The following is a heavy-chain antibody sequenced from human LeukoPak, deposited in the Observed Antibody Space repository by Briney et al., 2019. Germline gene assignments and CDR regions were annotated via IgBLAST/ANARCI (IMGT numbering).Heavy chain of an antibody. CDR2: IYYSGST. J-gene: IGHJ4*02. CDR3: ARDAGQSTLDY. Sequence: SETLSLTCTVSGGSTSSSSYYWGWIRQPPGKGLEWIGSIYYSGSTYYNPSLKSRVTISVDTSKNQFSLKLSSVTAADTAVYYCARDAGQSTLDYWGQGTLVTVSS. D-gene: IGHD3-10*01. CDR1: GGSTSSSSYY. V-gene: IGHV4-39*07.